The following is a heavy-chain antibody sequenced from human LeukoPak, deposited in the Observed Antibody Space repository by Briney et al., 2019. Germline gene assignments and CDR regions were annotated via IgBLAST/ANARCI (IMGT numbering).Heavy chain of an antibody. J-gene: IGHJ3*02. V-gene: IGHV1-46*01. CDR3: ARDDYGGNSHDAFDI. CDR1: GYTFTSYY. Sequence: ASVKVSCKASGYTFTSYYIHWVRQAPGQGLEWMGIINPSSGSTSYAQKFQGRVTMTRDTSTSTAYMELSSLGSEDTAVYYCARDDYGGNSHDAFDIGGQGTVVTVSS. CDR2: INPSSGST. D-gene: IGHD4-23*01.